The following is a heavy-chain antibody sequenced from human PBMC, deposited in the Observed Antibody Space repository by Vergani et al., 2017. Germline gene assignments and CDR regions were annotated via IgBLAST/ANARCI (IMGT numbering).Heavy chain of an antibody. CDR2: IYYSGST. D-gene: IGHD1-1*01. CDR1: GGSISSGSYY. Sequence: QVQLQESGPGLVKPSQTLSLTCTVSGGSISSGSYYWSWIRQPAGKGLEWIGYIYYSGSTNYNPSLKSRVTISVDTSKNQFSLKLSSVTAADTAVYYCARVLSGTIDYWGQGTLVTVSS. J-gene: IGHJ4*02. CDR3: ARVLSGTIDY. V-gene: IGHV4-61*10.